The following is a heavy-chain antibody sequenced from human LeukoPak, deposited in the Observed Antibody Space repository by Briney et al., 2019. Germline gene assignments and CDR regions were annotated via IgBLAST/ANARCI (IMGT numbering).Heavy chain of an antibody. D-gene: IGHD6-19*01. CDR2: IWYDGSNK. J-gene: IGHJ4*02. V-gene: IGHV3-33*01. CDR3: ARDPGNLGSGWLDY. Sequence: GGSLRLSCAASGFTFSSYGMRWVRQAPGKGLEWVAVIWYDGSNKYYADSVKGRFTISRDNSKNTLYLQMNSLRAEDTAVYYCARDPGNLGSGWLDYWGQGTLVTVSS. CDR1: GFTFSSYG.